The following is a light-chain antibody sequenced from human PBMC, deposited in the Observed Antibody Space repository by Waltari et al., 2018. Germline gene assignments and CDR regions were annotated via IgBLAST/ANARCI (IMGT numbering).Light chain of an antibody. J-gene: IGKJ4*01. CDR1: QSLNNNY. Sequence: IVLTQSPGTLSLSPGERVTLSWRASQSLNNNYLAWYQQKPGQAPRLLIYDTSTRATGIPDRFSGSGSGTDFTLTISRLEPEDFAVYYCQQYGTSVLVSFGGGTKVEIK. CDR3: QQYGTSVLVS. V-gene: IGKV3-20*01. CDR2: DTS.